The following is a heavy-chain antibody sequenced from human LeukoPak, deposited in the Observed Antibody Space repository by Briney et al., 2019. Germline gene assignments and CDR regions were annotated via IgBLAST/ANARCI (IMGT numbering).Heavy chain of an antibody. V-gene: IGHV4-59*12. CDR1: GGSISSYY. CDR3: ARRGDKGFDP. Sequence: SETLSLTCTVSGGSISSYYWSWIRQPPGKGLEWIGYIYYSGSTYYNPSLKSRVTISVDTSKNQFSLKLSSVTAADTAVYYCARRGDKGFDPWGQGTLVTVSS. J-gene: IGHJ5*02. CDR2: IYYSGST.